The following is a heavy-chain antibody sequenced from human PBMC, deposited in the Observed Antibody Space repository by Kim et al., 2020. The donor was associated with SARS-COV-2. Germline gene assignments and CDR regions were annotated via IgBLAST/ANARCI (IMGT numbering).Heavy chain of an antibody. Sequence: GGSLRLSCTASGFTFGDYAMSWFRQAPGKGLEWVGFIRSKAYGGTTEYAASVKGRFTISRDDSKSIAYLQMNILKTEDTSVYYCTSDGSGGFDYWGQGTLVTVSS. D-gene: IGHD3-10*01. V-gene: IGHV3-49*03. CDR2: IRSKAYGGTT. CDR3: TSDGSGGFDY. CDR1: GFTFGDYA. J-gene: IGHJ4*02.